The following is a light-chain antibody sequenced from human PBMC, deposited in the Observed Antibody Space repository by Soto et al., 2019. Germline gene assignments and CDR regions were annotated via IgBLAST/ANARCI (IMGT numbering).Light chain of an antibody. V-gene: IGKV3-20*01. CDR2: GAS. CDR1: QSVSSSY. Sequence: EIVLTQSPGTLSLSPGERATLSCRASQSVSSSYLAWYQQKPGQAPRLLIYGASSRATGSPDMFSGSGSGTDFTLTISRLEPEDFAVYYCQQYGSSPWTFGQGTKVEIK. CDR3: QQYGSSPWT. J-gene: IGKJ1*01.